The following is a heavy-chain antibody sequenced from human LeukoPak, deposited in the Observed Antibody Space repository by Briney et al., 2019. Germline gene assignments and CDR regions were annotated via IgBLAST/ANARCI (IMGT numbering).Heavy chain of an antibody. D-gene: IGHD3-16*01. Sequence: GASLRLSCAASAFTFSIYAMHWVRQAPGKGLEYVPAISSNGGSTYYANSVKGRFTISRDNSKNTLYLQMGSLRAEDMAVYYCARGGQIWGIYYYYYMDVWGKGTTVSVSS. J-gene: IGHJ6*03. CDR1: AFTFSIYA. CDR3: ARGGQIWGIYYYYYMDV. CDR2: ISSNGGST. V-gene: IGHV3-64*01.